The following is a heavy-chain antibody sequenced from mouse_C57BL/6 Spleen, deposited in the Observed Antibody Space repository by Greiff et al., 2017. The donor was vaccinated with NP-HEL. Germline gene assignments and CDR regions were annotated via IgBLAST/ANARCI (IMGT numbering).Heavy chain of an antibody. V-gene: IGHV1-42*01. CDR3: ARRPPRAMDD. CDR1: GYSFTGYY. Sequence: VQLQQSGPELVKPGASVKISCKASGYSFTGYYMNWVKQSPEKSLEWIGEINPSTGGTTYNQKFKAKATLTVDKSSSTAYMQLKSLTSEDSAVYYCARRPPRAMDDWGQGTSVTVSS. CDR2: INPSTGGT. J-gene: IGHJ4*01.